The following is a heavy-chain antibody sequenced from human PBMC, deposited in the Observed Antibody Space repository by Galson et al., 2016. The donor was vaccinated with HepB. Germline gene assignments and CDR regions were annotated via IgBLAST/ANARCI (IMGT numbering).Heavy chain of an antibody. D-gene: IGHD4-17*01. Sequence: TLSLTCTVSGGSISSNYYFWSWIRQHPGKGLEWIGYIHYSGSTYYNPSLQSRVTISVDTSKNQFSLKLTSVTAADTAVYYCARVTLPRWGDYVSSGYYMDVWGKGTTVTVSS. J-gene: IGHJ6*03. CDR3: ARVTLPRWGDYVSSGYYMDV. CDR1: GGSISSNYYF. V-gene: IGHV4-31*03. CDR2: IHYSGST.